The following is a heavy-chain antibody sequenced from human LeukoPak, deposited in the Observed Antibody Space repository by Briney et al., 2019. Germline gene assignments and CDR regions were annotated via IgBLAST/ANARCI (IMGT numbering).Heavy chain of an antibody. CDR3: AKPIFRTGSHMEGLDY. V-gene: IGHV3-23*01. D-gene: IGHD3-3*02. CDR1: GFTFSDYT. CDR2: ISGSGGSR. Sequence: GGSLRLSCAGLGFTFSDYTMTWVRQTPEKGLQWVSGISGSGGSRYYAESVKGRFTISRDNSQNTVDLHMVNLRVEDTGVYYCAKPIFRTGSHMEGLDYWGQGTLVTVSS. J-gene: IGHJ4*02.